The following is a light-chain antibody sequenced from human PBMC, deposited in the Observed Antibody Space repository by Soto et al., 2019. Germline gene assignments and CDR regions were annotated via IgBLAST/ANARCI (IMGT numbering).Light chain of an antibody. CDR1: QSISDY. Sequence: DIQMTQSPSSLSASIGDRVTINCRASQSISDYLNWYQQKPGKAPKLLMYDASTLERGVPSRFSGTGSGTEFTLTISSLQPDDFATYYCQQYHRSSITFGQGTRLEIK. J-gene: IGKJ5*01. CDR2: DAS. V-gene: IGKV1-5*01. CDR3: QQYHRSSIT.